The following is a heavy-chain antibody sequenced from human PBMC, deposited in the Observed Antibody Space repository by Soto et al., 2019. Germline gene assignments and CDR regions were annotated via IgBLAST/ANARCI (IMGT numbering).Heavy chain of an antibody. D-gene: IGHD3-3*01. CDR1: GYTFTTFA. V-gene: IGHV1-3*01. J-gene: IGHJ4*02. CDR2: INAGSGYT. CDR3: ARDRVSLAMFGVPVGVFKN. Sequence: ASVKVSCKASGYTFTTFAMHWVRQAPGQRPEWLGWINAGSGYTKYSQNFQDRVTISSDTSASTAYMELSSLRSGDTAIYYCARDRVSLAMFGVPVGVFKNWGQGTLVTVS.